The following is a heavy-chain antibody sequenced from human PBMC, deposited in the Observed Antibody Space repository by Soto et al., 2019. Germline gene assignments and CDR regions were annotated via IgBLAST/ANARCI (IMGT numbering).Heavy chain of an antibody. V-gene: IGHV3-23*01. D-gene: IGHD3-16*01. CDR1: GFTFSSHD. J-gene: IGHJ4*02. Sequence: EVQLLESGGGLVQPGGSLRLSCSASGFTFSSHDMIWVRQAPGKGLEWVSGVSGGGITSYADSEKGRFTISRDKSRNTLYLPMNSLRVEDTAVYYCVKGFWGDYWGQGTLVIVSS. CDR2: VSGGGIT. CDR3: VKGFWGDY.